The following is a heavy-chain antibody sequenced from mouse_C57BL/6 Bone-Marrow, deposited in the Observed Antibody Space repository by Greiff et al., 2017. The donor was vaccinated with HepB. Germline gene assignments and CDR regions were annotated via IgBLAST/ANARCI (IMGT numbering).Heavy chain of an antibody. CDR1: GYTFTSYW. J-gene: IGHJ1*03. D-gene: IGHD1-1*01. CDR3: ARGVVAHWYFDV. V-gene: IGHV1-64*01. CDR2: IHPNSGST. Sequence: QVQLQQPGAELVKPGASVKLSCKASGYTFTSYWMHWVKQRPGQGLEWIGMIHPNSGSTNYNEKFKGKATLTVDKSSSTAYMQLSSLTSEDSAVYYCARGVVAHWYFDVWGTGTTVTVSS.